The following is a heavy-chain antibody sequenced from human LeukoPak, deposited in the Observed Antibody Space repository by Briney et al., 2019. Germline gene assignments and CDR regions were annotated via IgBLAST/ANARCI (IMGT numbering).Heavy chain of an antibody. CDR1: GYTFTSYA. CDR3: ARWGSWELRDVYYYYYMDV. Sequence: ASVKVSCKASGYTFTSYAMNWVRQAPGQGLEWMGWINTNTGNPTYAQGFTGRFVFSLDTSVSTAYLQISGLKAEDTAVYYCARWGSWELRDVYYYYYMDVWGKGTTVTVSS. D-gene: IGHD1-26*01. J-gene: IGHJ6*03. CDR2: INTNTGNP. V-gene: IGHV7-4-1*02.